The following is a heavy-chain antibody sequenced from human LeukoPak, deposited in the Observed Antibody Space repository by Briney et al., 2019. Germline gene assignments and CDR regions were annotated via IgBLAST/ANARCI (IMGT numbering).Heavy chain of an antibody. J-gene: IGHJ4*02. CDR3: ARLIAADPQLDS. Sequence: SETLSLTCTVSGGSINSGGYYWSWIRQPPGKGLEWIGYIHHSGDTYQNPSLKSRVTVSSDRSKNQFYLKLSSVTAADTAVYYCARLIAADPQLDSWGQGTLVTVSS. D-gene: IGHD6-13*01. CDR2: IHHSGDT. V-gene: IGHV4-30-2*01. CDR1: GGSINSGGYY.